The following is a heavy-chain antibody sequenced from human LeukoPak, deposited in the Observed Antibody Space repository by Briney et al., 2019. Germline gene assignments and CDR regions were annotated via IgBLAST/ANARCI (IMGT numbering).Heavy chain of an antibody. Sequence: PSETLSLTCAVSGGSISSSDYYWGWIRQPPGKGLEWIGSIYYSGSTYYNPSLRSRVTISIDTSNNQFSLKLSSVTAADTAVYYCARESCSTIKCQKGYAYWGQGTLVTVAS. CDR1: GGSISSSDYY. J-gene: IGHJ4*02. CDR2: IYYSGST. CDR3: ARESCSTIKCQKGYAY. D-gene: IGHD2-2*01. V-gene: IGHV4-39*07.